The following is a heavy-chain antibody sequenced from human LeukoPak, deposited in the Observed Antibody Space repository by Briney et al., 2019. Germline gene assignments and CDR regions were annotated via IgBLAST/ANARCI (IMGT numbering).Heavy chain of an antibody. Sequence: PGGSLRLSCAASGFTFSSYAMHWVRQAPGKGLEWVAVISYDGSNKYYADSVKGRFTISRDNSKNTLYLQMNSLRAEDTAVYYGANIAGATDNYWGQGTLVTVSS. J-gene: IGHJ4*02. CDR3: ANIAGATDNY. D-gene: IGHD4/OR15-4a*01. CDR1: GFTFSSYA. CDR2: ISYDGSNK. V-gene: IGHV3-30-3*01.